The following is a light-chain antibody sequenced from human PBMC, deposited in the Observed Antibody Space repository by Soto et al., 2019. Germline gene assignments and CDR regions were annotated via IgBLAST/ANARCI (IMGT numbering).Light chain of an antibody. CDR2: DAS. CDR3: QHYGSSPRT. Sequence: EIVLTQSPATLSLSPGERATLSCRASQSVSSYLAWYQQKPGQAPRLLIYDASNRATGIPARFSGSGSGTDFTLTISRLEPEDFAVYYCQHYGSSPRTFGQGTKVDIK. V-gene: IGKV3-20*01. CDR1: QSVSSY. J-gene: IGKJ1*01.